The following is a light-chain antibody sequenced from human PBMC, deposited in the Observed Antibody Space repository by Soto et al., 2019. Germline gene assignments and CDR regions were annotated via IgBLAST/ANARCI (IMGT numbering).Light chain of an antibody. J-gene: IGLJ1*01. CDR2: EVS. CDR1: SSDVGGYNY. CDR3: SSYTSSSIDYV. Sequence: QSALTQPASVSASPGQSITISCTGTSSDVGGYNYVSWYQQHPGKAPKLMIYEVSNRPSGVSNRFSGSKSGNTASLTISGLQAEDEADYYCSSYTSSSIDYVFGTGTKLTVL. V-gene: IGLV2-14*01.